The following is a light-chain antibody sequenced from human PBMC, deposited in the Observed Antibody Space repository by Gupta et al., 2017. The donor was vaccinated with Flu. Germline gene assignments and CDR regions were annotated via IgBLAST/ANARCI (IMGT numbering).Light chain of an antibody. CDR2: EDN. CDR1: SSDIGNNY. CDR3: GTWESSLSAWV. Sequence: SSSDIGNNYVSRYQQLPGTSPKLLIYEDNKGPSGIPDRFTGSKSCTSATLGITGGQTWDEADYYCGTWESSLSAWVFGGGTKLTVL. V-gene: IGLV1-51*02. J-gene: IGLJ3*02.